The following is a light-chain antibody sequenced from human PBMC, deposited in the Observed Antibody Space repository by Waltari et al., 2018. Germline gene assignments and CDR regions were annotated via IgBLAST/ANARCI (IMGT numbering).Light chain of an antibody. J-gene: IGKJ4*01. CDR1: QIVFHRPNSKNY. CDR2: WAS. Sequence: DIVMTQSPDSRAVSLGERATTNCKPRQIVFHRPNSKNYLAWYRQKPGQPPKILINWASSRESGVPDRFTGSGSGTDFTLTISSLQAEDVAVYYCQQYYDTPLTFGGGTKVEIK. CDR3: QQYYDTPLT. V-gene: IGKV4-1*01.